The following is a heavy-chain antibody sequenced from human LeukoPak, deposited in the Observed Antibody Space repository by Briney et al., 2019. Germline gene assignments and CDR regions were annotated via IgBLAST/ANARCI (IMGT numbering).Heavy chain of an antibody. V-gene: IGHV4-38-2*02. CDR2: VYHDGRT. CDR3: ARGYSSSWYYNWFDP. Sequence: SETLSLTCTVSGYSISSGYYWAWLRQSPGKGLEWIGNVYHDGRTYYNPSLKSRVTISVDTSTNQFYLELSSVTAADTALYYCARGYSSSWYYNWFDPWGQGTLVTVSS. J-gene: IGHJ5*02. D-gene: IGHD6-13*01. CDR1: GYSISSGYY.